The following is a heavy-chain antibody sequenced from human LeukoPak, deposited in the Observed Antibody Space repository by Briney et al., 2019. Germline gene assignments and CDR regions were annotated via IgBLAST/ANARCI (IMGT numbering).Heavy chain of an antibody. J-gene: IGHJ5*02. CDR2: INHSGST. CDR1: GGSFSDFY. CDR3: ARRRYLDYLSPFDP. D-gene: IGHD3-9*01. V-gene: IGHV4-34*01. Sequence: SETLSLTCAGYGGSFSDFYWSWIRQPPGKELEWIGEINHSGSTNYRSSLKSRVTMSVDTSKNQFSLKVSSVTAADTAVYYCARRRYLDYLSPFDPWGQGTLVTVSS.